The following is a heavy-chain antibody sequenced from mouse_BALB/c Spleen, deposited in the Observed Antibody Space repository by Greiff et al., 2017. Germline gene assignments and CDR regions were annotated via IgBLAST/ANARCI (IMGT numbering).Heavy chain of an antibody. CDR2: IWAGGST. D-gene: IGHD1-1*01. V-gene: IGHV2-9*02. J-gene: IGHJ4*01. CDR1: GFSLTSYG. Sequence: VKLMESGPGLVAPSQSLSITCTVSGFSLTSYGVHWVRQPPGKGLEWLGVIWAGGSTNYNSALMSRLSISKDNSKSQVFLKMNSLQTDDTAMYYCASLITTVGTGAMDYWGQGTSVTVSS. CDR3: ASLITTVGTGAMDY.